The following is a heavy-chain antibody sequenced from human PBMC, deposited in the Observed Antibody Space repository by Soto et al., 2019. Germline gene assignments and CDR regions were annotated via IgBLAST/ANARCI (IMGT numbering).Heavy chain of an antibody. D-gene: IGHD4-17*01. CDR2: ISWNSGSI. CDR3: AKDINPGKYDGDPSLGPPVY. V-gene: IGHV3-9*01. Sequence: EVQLVESGGGLVQPGRSLRLSCAASGFTFDDYAMHWVRQAPGKGLEWVSGISWNSGSIGYADSVKGRFTISRDNAKKSLYLQMNSLRAEDTALYYCAKDINPGKYDGDPSLGPPVYWGQGALVTVSS. J-gene: IGHJ4*02. CDR1: GFTFDDYA.